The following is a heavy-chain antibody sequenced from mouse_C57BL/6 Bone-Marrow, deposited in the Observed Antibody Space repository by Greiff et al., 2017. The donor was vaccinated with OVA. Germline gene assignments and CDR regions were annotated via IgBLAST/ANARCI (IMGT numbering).Heavy chain of an antibody. CDR2: IDPEDGET. V-gene: IGHV14-2*01. CDR1: GFNFNDYY. J-gene: IGHJ2*01. CDR3: ASYDYYFDY. D-gene: IGHD2-12*01. Sequence: VQLQQSGAELVKPGASVKLSCTASGFNFNDYYMHWVKQRPEQGLEWIGRIDPEDGETKYAAKFQGKATITADTSTNTAYLQLSSLTSEDTAVYYCASYDYYFDYWGQGTTLTVAS.